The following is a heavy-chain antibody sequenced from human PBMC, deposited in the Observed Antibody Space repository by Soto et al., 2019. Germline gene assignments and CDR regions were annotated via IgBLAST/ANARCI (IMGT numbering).Heavy chain of an antibody. J-gene: IGHJ6*02. CDR1: GGSISNGGYY. CDR2: IYYSGST. D-gene: IGHD6-19*01. CDR3: ARDRYSSQVHYYYGMDV. Sequence: KTSETLSLTCTVSGGSISNGGYYWSWIRQDPGKGLEWIGYIYYSGSTYYSPSLKSRITISVDTSKNQFSLKLRSVTAADTAVYYCARDRYSSQVHYYYGMDVWGQGTTVTVSS. V-gene: IGHV4-31*03.